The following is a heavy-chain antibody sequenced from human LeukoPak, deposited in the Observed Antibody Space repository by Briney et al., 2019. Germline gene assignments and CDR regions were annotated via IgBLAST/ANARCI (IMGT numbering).Heavy chain of an antibody. CDR3: ARVTHSRLLWFRDRIHYFDY. CDR2: INHSGST. CDR1: GGCFIGYY. J-gene: IGHJ4*02. V-gene: IGHV4-34*01. D-gene: IGHD3-10*01. Sequence: ETLSLTCGVYGGCFIGYYWSWFRQPPRKGREWIVEINHSGSTNYNPSPKNRLTISVDTSQNQFSLKLSSVPAADTAVYYCARVTHSRLLWFRDRIHYFDYWGQGTLVTVSS.